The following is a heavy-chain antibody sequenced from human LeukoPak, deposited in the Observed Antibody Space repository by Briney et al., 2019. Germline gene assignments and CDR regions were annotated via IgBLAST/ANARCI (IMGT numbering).Heavy chain of an antibody. CDR2: IIPIFVTS. CDR1: GGTFSSYA. V-gene: IGHV1-69*05. J-gene: IGHJ5*02. Sequence: SSVKVSCKASGGTFSSYAISRVRQAPGQGLEWTGGIIPIFVTSNYAQKLQGRVTITKDESRSTAYMELSSLSSEDTAVYYCARVVSYCSSTSRYTNGGWFDPWGQGTLVTVSS. D-gene: IGHD2-2*02. CDR3: ARVVSYCSSTSRYTNGGWFDP.